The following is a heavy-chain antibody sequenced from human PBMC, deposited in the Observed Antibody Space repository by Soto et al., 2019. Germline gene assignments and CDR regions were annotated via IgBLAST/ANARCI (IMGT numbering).Heavy chain of an antibody. V-gene: IGHV3-30-3*01. CDR1: AFTFSSYA. J-gene: IGHJ4*02. CDR3: ARVPGVVVITGPFDY. D-gene: IGHD3-22*01. Sequence: GSLRLSCAASAFTFSSYAMHWVRQAPGKGLEWVAVISYDGSNKYYADSVKGRFTISRDNSKNTLYLQMNSLRAEDTAVYYCARVPGVVVITGPFDYWGQGTLVTVSS. CDR2: ISYDGSNK.